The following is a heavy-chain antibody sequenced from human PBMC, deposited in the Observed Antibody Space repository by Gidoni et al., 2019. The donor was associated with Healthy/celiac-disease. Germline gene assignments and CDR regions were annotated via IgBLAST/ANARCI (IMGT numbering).Heavy chain of an antibody. D-gene: IGHD2-21*02. J-gene: IGHJ2*01. CDR2: IYPSGST. Sequence: QVQLQESGPGLVKPSQTLSLTCTVSGGSISSGSYYWSWIRQPAGKGLEWIGRIYPSGSTNYNPSLKSRVTISVDTSKNQFSLKLSSVTAADTAVYYCARRTQVTGWYFDLWGRGTLVTVSS. CDR1: GGSISSGSYY. CDR3: ARRTQVTGWYFDL. V-gene: IGHV4-61*02.